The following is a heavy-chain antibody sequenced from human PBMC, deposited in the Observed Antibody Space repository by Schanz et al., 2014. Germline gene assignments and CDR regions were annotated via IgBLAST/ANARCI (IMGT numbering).Heavy chain of an antibody. CDR2: ISYDGSNK. Sequence: QGQLVESGGGVVQPGRSLRLSCAASGFTFSNYAMHWVRQAPGKGLEWVAFISYDGSNKYYADSVKGRFTISRDNSKNTLYLQMNSLRAEDTAVYYCVPMSIAAQWGQGTLVTVSS. J-gene: IGHJ4*02. CDR3: VPMSIAAQ. D-gene: IGHD6-6*01. V-gene: IGHV3-30-3*01. CDR1: GFTFSNYA.